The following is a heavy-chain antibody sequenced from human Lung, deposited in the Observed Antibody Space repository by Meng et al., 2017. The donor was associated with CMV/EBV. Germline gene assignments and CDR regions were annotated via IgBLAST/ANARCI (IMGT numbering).Heavy chain of an antibody. Sequence: ASVXVSXXASGYTFISYGISWVRQAPGQGLEWMGWITAYNGNTNYAQKIQGRVTMTADTSTSTAYMELRSLRSDDTAVYYCPRRGTVISGPFDPWGQGTLVTVSS. CDR1: GYTFISYG. CDR2: ITAYNGNT. D-gene: IGHD3-16*01. CDR3: PRRGTVISGPFDP. J-gene: IGHJ5*02. V-gene: IGHV1-18*01.